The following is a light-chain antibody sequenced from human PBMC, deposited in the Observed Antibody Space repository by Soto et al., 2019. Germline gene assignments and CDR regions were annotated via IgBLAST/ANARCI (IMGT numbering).Light chain of an antibody. CDR2: ETS. CDR3: QQRNSRPSNT. Sequence: EIVFTQSPGTLSLSPGKRSTLYCRASQSVSSSYLAWYQQKPGQAPRLLIYETSNRATGVPARFSCSVSVTDFTLTMRSLEPEDFAVYYCQQRNSRPSNTFGQGTRLEIK. V-gene: IGKV3-11*01. CDR1: QSVSSSY. J-gene: IGKJ5*01.